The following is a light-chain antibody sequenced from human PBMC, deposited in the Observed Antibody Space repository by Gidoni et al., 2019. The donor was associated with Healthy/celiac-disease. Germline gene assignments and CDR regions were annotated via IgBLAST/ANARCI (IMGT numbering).Light chain of an antibody. Sequence: DIQMTQSPSSLSASVGDRVTITGQASQDISNYLNWYQQKPGKSPKLLIYDAAHLETGVPSRFSGSGSGTDFTFTIRSLQPEDIATYYCQQYDNLQITFGQGTRLEIK. V-gene: IGKV1-33*01. CDR3: QQYDNLQIT. CDR1: QDISNY. CDR2: DAA. J-gene: IGKJ5*01.